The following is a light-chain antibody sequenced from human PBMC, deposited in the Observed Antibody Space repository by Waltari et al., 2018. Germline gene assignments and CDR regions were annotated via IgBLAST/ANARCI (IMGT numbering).Light chain of an antibody. CDR1: QSVSSY. V-gene: IGKV3-11*01. CDR2: DAS. CDR3: QQRSNWPPKYT. Sequence: EIVLTQSPATLSLSPGERATLSCRASQSVSSYLAWYQQKPGQAPRLLIYDASNRATGIPARFSGSGSGTDFTLTISSLEPGDFAVYYCQQRSNWPPKYTFGQGTKLEIK. J-gene: IGKJ2*01.